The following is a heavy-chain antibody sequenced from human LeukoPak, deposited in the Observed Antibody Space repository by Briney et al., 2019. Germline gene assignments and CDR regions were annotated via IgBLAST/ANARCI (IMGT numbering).Heavy chain of an antibody. CDR2: INHSGST. CDR3: ASRKRITMVRGVRRYFDY. V-gene: IGHV4-34*01. Sequence: SETLSLTCAVYGGSFSGYYWSWIRQPPGKGLEWIGEINHSGSTNYNPSLKSRVTISVDTSKNQFSLKLSSVTAADTAVYYCASRKRITMVRGVRRYFDYWGQGTLVTVSS. CDR1: GGSFSGYY. D-gene: IGHD3-10*01. J-gene: IGHJ4*02.